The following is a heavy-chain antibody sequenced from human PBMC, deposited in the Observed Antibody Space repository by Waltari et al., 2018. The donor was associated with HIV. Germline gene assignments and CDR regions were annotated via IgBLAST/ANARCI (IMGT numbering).Heavy chain of an antibody. CDR1: GYTFTDHY. CDR3: ASLAAAGYFDA. CDR2: IEPEDGET. D-gene: IGHD6-13*01. Sequence: EVQVVQSGPEVKKPGATLKISCRVSGYTFTDHYRHWIQEAPGKGLEWRGLIEPEDGETVYADKFQARLTITADTSVDTVYMELSSLTSDDAAVYYCASLAAAGYFDAWGQGTQLTVSS. V-gene: IGHV1-69-2*01. J-gene: IGHJ4*02.